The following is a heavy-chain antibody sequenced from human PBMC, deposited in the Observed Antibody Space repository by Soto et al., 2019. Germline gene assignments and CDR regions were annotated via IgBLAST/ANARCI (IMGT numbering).Heavy chain of an antibody. CDR1: GFTFSSYS. Sequence: PGGSLRLSCAASGFTFSSYSMNWVRQAPGKGLEWVSSISSSSSYIYYADSVKGRFTISRDNAKNSLYLQMNSLRAEDTAVYYCATLEVLRFLEWLPRADFDYRGQGTLVTVSS. V-gene: IGHV3-21*01. CDR2: ISSSSSYI. D-gene: IGHD3-3*01. CDR3: ATLEVLRFLEWLPRADFDY. J-gene: IGHJ4*02.